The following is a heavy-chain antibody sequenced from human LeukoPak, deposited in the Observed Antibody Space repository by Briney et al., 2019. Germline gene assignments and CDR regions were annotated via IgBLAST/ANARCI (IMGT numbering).Heavy chain of an antibody. D-gene: IGHD3-10*01. CDR1: GGTFSSYA. CDR2: IIPILGIA. J-gene: IGHJ3*02. Sequence: SVKVSCKASGGTFSSYAISWVRQAPGQGLEWMGRIIPILGIANYAQKFQGRVTITADKSTSTAYMELSSLRSEDTAVYYCARGRTYYYGSGSLRDAFDIWGQGTMVTVSS. V-gene: IGHV1-69*04. CDR3: ARGRTYYYGSGSLRDAFDI.